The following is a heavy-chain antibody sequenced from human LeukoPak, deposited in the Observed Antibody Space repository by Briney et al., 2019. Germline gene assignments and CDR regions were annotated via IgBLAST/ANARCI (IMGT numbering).Heavy chain of an antibody. Sequence: PGGSLRLSCAASGFTFSSYSMNWVRQAPGKGLEWVSSISSSSSYIYYADSVKGRFTISRDNAKNSLYLQMNSLRAEDTAVYYCARAGVAITYRGAFDIWGQGTMVTVSS. CDR3: ARAGVAITYRGAFDI. CDR2: ISSSSSYI. J-gene: IGHJ3*02. V-gene: IGHV3-21*01. D-gene: IGHD3-3*01. CDR1: GFTFSSYS.